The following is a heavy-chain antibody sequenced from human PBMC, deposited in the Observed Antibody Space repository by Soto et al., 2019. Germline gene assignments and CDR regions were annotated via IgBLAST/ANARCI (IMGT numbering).Heavy chain of an antibody. D-gene: IGHD6-25*01. J-gene: IGHJ5*02. Sequence: TLSLTLPFSACSISDYFWYGIRPPAGKGLELIGRIVTSGSADYNPSLRSRVTMSVDTSKNRFSLRLTSLTAADTAVDYWARTSLEGPLKAATSDWVDPWGQGILVTGSS. CDR2: IVTSGSA. V-gene: IGHV4-4*07. CDR3: ARTSLEGPLKAATSDWVDP. CDR1: ACSISDYF.